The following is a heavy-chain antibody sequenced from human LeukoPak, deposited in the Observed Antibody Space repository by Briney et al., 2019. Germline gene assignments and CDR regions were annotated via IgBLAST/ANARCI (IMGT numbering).Heavy chain of an antibody. CDR1: GFTYSSYA. V-gene: IGHV3-23*01. Sequence: GGSLRLSCAPSGFTYSSYAMSWVRQAPGKGLDWVSAISGSGGNTYYADSVKGRFSISRDNSKNTLYLQMNSLRAEDTAVYYCAKDQYGGNPQYYFDYWGQGTLVTVSS. CDR3: AKDQYGGNPQYYFDY. J-gene: IGHJ4*02. CDR2: ISGSGGNT. D-gene: IGHD4-23*01.